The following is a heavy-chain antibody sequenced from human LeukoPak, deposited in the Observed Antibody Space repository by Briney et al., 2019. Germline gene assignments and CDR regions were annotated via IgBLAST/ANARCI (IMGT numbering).Heavy chain of an antibody. CDR1: GFIFSSYA. Sequence: PGGSLRLSCAASGFIFSSYAMSWVRQAPGKGLEWVSTISGSGGSTYYADSVKGRFTISRDNSKNTLYVQMNRLRAEDTAVYYCAKANRDYDFWSGYPCFEYWGQGTLVTVSS. CDR2: ISGSGGST. V-gene: IGHV3-23*01. J-gene: IGHJ4*02. CDR3: AKANRDYDFWSGYPCFEY. D-gene: IGHD3-3*01.